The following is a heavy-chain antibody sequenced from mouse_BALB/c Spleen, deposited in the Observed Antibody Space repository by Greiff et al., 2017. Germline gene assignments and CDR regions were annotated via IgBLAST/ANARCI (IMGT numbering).Heavy chain of an antibody. D-gene: IGHD1-1*01. V-gene: IGHV1-62-2*01. CDR3: ARDENYGSSYDY. J-gene: IGHJ2*01. CDR2: FYPGSGSI. Sequence: QVQLQQSGAELVKPGASVTLSCKASGYTFTEYIIHWVKQRSGQGLEWIGWFYPGSGSIKYNEKFKDKATLTADKSSRTVYMELSRLTAEDSAVYYCARDENYGSSYDYWGQGTTLTVAS. CDR1: GYTFTEYI.